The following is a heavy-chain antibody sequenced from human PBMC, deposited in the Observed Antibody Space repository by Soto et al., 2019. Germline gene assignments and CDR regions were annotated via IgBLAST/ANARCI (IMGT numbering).Heavy chain of an antibody. CDR3: AKGGSAYYDILTGYYTYYYYYGMDV. J-gene: IGHJ6*02. CDR1: GFTFSSYA. D-gene: IGHD3-9*01. CDR2: ISGSGGST. V-gene: IGHV3-23*01. Sequence: GGSLRLSCAASGFTFSSYAMSWVRQAPGKGLEWVSAISGSGGSTYYADSVKGRFTISRDNSKNTLYLQMNSLRAEDTAVYYCAKGGSAYYDILTGYYTYYYYYGMDVWGQGTTVTVSS.